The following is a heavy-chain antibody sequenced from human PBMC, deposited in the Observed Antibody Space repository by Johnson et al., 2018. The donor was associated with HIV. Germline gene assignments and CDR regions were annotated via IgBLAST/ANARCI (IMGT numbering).Heavy chain of an antibody. CDR3: AKPLVGATRDDAFDV. J-gene: IGHJ3*01. V-gene: IGHV3-53*01. Sequence: VQLVESGGGLVKPGGSLRLSCAASGFTVSSNYMSWVRQAPGKGLEWVSVIYGGGSGGSTYYVDSVKGRFTISRDNSKNTLYLQMNSLRAEDKAVYYCAKPLVGATRDDAFDVWGQGTMVTVSS. D-gene: IGHD1-26*01. CDR1: GFTVSSNY. CDR2: IYGGGSGGST.